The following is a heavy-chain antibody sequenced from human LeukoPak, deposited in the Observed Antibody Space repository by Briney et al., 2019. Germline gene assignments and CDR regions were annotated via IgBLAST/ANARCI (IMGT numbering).Heavy chain of an antibody. D-gene: IGHD4-17*01. Sequence: GGSLRLSCAASGFTFSDYYMSWIRQAPGKGLEWVSYISSSGSTIYYTDSVKGRFTISRDHSKNTLYLQMNSLRAEDTAVYYCAKNLESYGDSSTDDWGQGTLVTVSS. CDR2: ISSSGSTI. J-gene: IGHJ4*02. V-gene: IGHV3-11*01. CDR3: AKNLESYGDSSTDD. CDR1: GFTFSDYY.